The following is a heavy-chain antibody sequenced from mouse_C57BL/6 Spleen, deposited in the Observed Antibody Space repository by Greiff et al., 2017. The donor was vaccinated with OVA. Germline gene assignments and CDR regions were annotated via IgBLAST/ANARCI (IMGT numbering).Heavy chain of an antibody. V-gene: IGHV3-6*01. CDR3: ARAGDGYYD. CDR2: ISYDGSN. Sequence: LVESGPGLVKPSQSLSLTCSVTGYSITSGYYWNWIRQFPGNKLEWMGYISYDGSNNYNPALKNRISITRDTSKNQFFLKLNSVTTEDTATYYCARAGDGYYDWGQGTTLTVSS. D-gene: IGHD2-3*01. CDR1: GYSITSGYY. J-gene: IGHJ2*01.